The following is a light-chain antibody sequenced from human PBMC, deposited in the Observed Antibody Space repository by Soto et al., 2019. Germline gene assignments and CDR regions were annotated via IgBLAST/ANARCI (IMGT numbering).Light chain of an antibody. Sequence: QSALTQPASVSGSPGQSITISCTGTSSDVGGYNYVSWYQQHQGKAPKLLIYDVSNRPSGVSDRFSGSKSGNTASLTISGLQAGDEAEYYCSSYTSSTIYVFGTGTKLTVL. J-gene: IGLJ1*01. CDR2: DVS. V-gene: IGLV2-14*03. CDR1: SSDVGGYNY. CDR3: SSYTSSTIYV.